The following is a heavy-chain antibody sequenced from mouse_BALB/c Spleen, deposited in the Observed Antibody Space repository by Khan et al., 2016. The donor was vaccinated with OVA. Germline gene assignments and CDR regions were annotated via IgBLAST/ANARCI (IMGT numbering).Heavy chain of an antibody. Sequence: QVQLKQSGAELARPGASVKMSCKASGYTFTSYTIHWIKLRPGQGLEWIGYINPSNGYTNYNQKFKDKATLTADKSSTPAYMELSSLTSDDSALYNGVRDGAYHRNDGWFAYWGQGTLVTVSA. CDR2: INPSNGYT. CDR1: GYTFTSYT. D-gene: IGHD2-14*01. CDR3: VRDGAYHRNDGWFAY. J-gene: IGHJ3*01. V-gene: IGHV1-4*01.